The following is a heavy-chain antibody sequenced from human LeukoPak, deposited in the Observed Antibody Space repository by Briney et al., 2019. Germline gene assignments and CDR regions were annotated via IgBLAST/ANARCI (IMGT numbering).Heavy chain of an antibody. Sequence: SETLSLTCTVSGGSISSGSYYWGWIRQPPGKGLEWIGNIYYSGSTYYNPSLKSRLTMSLDTSKNQFSLKLTSVTAADTAVYFCARAPSGCGGTCAFDYWGQGTLVTVSS. CDR2: IYYSGST. CDR3: ARAPSGCGGTCAFDY. J-gene: IGHJ4*02. CDR1: GGSISSGSYY. V-gene: IGHV4-39*07. D-gene: IGHD2-15*01.